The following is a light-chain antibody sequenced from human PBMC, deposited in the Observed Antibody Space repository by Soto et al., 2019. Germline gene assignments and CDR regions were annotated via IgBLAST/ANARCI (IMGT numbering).Light chain of an antibody. CDR2: SNY. CDR1: SSNIESNT. J-gene: IGLJ1*01. CDR3: AAWDDILNGYV. V-gene: IGLV1-44*01. Sequence: QSVLTHPPSASGTPGQRVTISCSGSSSNIESNTVTWYQQLPGTAPKLVIYSNYDRPSGVPDRFSGSTSGTSASLVIRGLQSEDEADYYCAAWDDILNGYVFGGGTKLTVL.